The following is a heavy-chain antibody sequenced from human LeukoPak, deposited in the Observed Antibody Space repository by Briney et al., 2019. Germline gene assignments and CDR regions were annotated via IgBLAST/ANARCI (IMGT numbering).Heavy chain of an antibody. Sequence: SETLSLTCTVSGGSISSSSYYWGWIRQPPGKGLEWIGSIYYSGSTYYNPSLKSRVTISVDTSKNQFSLKLSSVTAADTAVYYCARGRYYYGSGRRKTFDPWGQGTLVTVSS. CDR1: GGSISSSSYY. V-gene: IGHV4-39*07. D-gene: IGHD3-10*01. CDR3: ARGRYYYGSGRRKTFDP. J-gene: IGHJ5*02. CDR2: IYYSGST.